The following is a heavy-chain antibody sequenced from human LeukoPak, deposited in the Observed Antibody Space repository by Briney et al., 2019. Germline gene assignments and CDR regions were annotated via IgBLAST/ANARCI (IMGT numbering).Heavy chain of an antibody. CDR2: IYHSGST. V-gene: IGHV4-38-2*01. J-gene: IGHJ5*02. D-gene: IGHD3-10*01. CDR3: ARRPRTPMVRGSNWFDP. CDR1: GYSISSGYY. Sequence: SETLSLTCAVSGYSISSGYYWGWIRQPPGTGLEWIGSIYHSGSTYYNPSLKSRVTISVDTSKNQFSLKLSSVTAADTAVYYCARRPRTPMVRGSNWFDPWGQGTLVTVSS.